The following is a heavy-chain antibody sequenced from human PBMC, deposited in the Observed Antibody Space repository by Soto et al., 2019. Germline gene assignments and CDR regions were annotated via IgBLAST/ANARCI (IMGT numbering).Heavy chain of an antibody. Sequence: QLQLQESGPGLVKPSETLSLTCTVSGGSISSSSYYWGWIRQPPGKGLEWIGSIYYSGSTYYNPSLKSRVTISVDTSKNQFSLKLSSVTAADTAVYYCARHELDSHDCSGGSCNGWFDPWGQGTLVTVSS. V-gene: IGHV4-39*01. D-gene: IGHD2-15*01. CDR2: IYYSGST. CDR3: ARHELDSHDCSGGSCNGWFDP. J-gene: IGHJ5*02. CDR1: GGSISSSSYY.